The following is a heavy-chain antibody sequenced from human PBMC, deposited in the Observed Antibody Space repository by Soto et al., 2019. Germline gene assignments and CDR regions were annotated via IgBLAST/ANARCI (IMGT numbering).Heavy chain of an antibody. D-gene: IGHD5-18*01. CDR3: AKESSGYSYGQYYFDY. V-gene: IGHV3-30*18. CDR1: GFTFSSYG. J-gene: IGHJ4*02. CDR2: ISYDGSNK. Sequence: QVQLVESGGGVVQPGRSLRLSCAASGFTFSSYGMHWVRQAPGKGLEWVAVISYDGSNKYYADSVKGRFTIYRDNSKNTMYLQMNSQSAEDTAVYYCAKESSGYSYGQYYFDYWGQGTLVTVSS.